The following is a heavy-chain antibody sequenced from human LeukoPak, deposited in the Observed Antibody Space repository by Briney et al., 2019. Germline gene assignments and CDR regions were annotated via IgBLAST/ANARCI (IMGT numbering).Heavy chain of an antibody. D-gene: IGHD3-22*01. CDR1: GGSISSYY. V-gene: IGHV4-4*07. CDR2: IYTSGST. CDR3: ARELDSSGFSFPEAFDI. J-gene: IGHJ3*02. Sequence: PSETLSLTCTVSGGSISSYYWSWIRQPAGKGLEWIGRIYTSGSTNYNPPPKSRVTMSVDTSKNQFSLKLSSVTAADTAVYYCARELDSSGFSFPEAFDIWGQGTMVAVST.